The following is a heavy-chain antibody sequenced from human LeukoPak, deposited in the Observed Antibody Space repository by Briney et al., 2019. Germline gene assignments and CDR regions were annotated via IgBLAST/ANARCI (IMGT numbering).Heavy chain of an antibody. Sequence: PSETLSLTCAVYGGSFSGYYWSWIRQPPGKGLGWIGEINHSGSTNYNPSLKSRVTISVDTSKNQFSLKLSSVTAADTAVYYCARGLPVYVEQQTRDRWFDPWGQGTLVTVSS. D-gene: IGHD6-13*01. CDR3: ARGLPVYVEQQTRDRWFDP. CDR2: INHSGST. CDR1: GGSFSGYY. V-gene: IGHV4-34*01. J-gene: IGHJ5*02.